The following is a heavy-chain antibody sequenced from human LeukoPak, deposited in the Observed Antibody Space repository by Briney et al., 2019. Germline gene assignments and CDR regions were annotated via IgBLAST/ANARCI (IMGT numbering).Heavy chain of an antibody. Sequence: GASVKVSCKASGYTFTGYYMHWVRQAPGQGLEWMGWINPNSGGTNYAQKFQGRVTMTRDTSISTAYMELSRLRSDDTAVYYCAREYYYGSGSYYAPDYYYYYGMDVWGQGTLVTVSS. CDR3: AREYYYGSGSYYAPDYYYYYGMDV. CDR1: GYTFTGYY. D-gene: IGHD3-10*01. V-gene: IGHV1-2*02. CDR2: INPNSGGT. J-gene: IGHJ6*02.